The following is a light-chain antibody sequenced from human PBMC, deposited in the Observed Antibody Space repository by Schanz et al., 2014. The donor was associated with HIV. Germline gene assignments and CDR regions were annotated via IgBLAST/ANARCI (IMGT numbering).Light chain of an antibody. CDR3: QQYNNWPPLT. J-gene: IGKJ4*01. CDR1: QTISSAY. Sequence: ELVLTQSPGILSLSPGERATLSCRASQTISSAYLAWYQQRPGQAPRLLIYGASTRVTGIPARFSGSGSGTEFTLTISSLQSEDFAVYFCQQYNNWPPLTFGGGTKVQIK. CDR2: GAS. V-gene: IGKV3-15*01.